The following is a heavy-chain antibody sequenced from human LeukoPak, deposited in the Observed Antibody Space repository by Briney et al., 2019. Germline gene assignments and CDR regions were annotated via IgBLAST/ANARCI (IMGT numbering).Heavy chain of an antibody. CDR2: INHSGST. CDR3: ARVGYYYGSGSYSLFDY. D-gene: IGHD3-10*01. V-gene: IGHV4-34*01. Sequence: SETLSLTCAVYGGSFSGYYWSWIRQPPGKGLEWIGEINHSGSTNYNPSLKSRVTISVDTSKNQFSLKLSSVTAADTAVYYCARVGYYYGSGSYSLFDYWGQGTLVTVSS. CDR1: GGSFSGYY. J-gene: IGHJ4*02.